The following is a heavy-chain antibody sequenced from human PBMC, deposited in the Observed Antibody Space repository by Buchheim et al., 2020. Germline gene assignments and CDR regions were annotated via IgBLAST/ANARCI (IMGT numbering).Heavy chain of an antibody. CDR2: IYYSGST. CDR3: ARGRGLRFRITSWFDP. CDR1: GGSISSGAYY. Sequence: QVQLQESGPGLVTPSQTLSLTCTVSGGSISSGAYYWSWIRQPPGKGLEWIGYIYYSGSTYYNPSLKSRVTIPVDTSKHQFSLKLSSVTAADTAVYYCARGRGLRFRITSWFDPWGQGTL. D-gene: IGHD5-12*01. J-gene: IGHJ5*02. V-gene: IGHV4-30-4*01.